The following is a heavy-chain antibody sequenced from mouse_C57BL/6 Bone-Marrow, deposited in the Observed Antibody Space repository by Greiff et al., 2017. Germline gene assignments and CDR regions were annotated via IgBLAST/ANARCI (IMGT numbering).Heavy chain of an antibody. Sequence: EVQLQQSGAVLVKPGASVKMSCKASGYTFTDYYMNWVKQRHGKRLEWIGDIDPYNGGTSYNQKFKGKATLTIDKSSSTAYMELNSLTSEDSAVYYCARRAYWGQGTLVTVSA. J-gene: IGHJ3*01. CDR1: GYTFTDYY. V-gene: IGHV1-19*01. CDR3: ARRAY. CDR2: IDPYNGGT.